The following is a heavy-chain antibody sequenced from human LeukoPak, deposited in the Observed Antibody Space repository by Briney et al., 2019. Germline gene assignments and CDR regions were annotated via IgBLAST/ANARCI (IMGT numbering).Heavy chain of an antibody. D-gene: IGHD6-13*01. CDR1: GGSISSYY. CDR2: IYYSGST. V-gene: IGHV4-59*01. J-gene: IGHJ4*02. Sequence: SETLSLTCTVSGGSISSYYWSWIRQPPGKGLEWIGYIYYSGSTNYNPSLKSRVTISVDTSKNQFSLKLSSVTAADTAVYYCAGSTGYSFYSFDYGGREPRATVPS. CDR3: AGSTGYSFYSFDY.